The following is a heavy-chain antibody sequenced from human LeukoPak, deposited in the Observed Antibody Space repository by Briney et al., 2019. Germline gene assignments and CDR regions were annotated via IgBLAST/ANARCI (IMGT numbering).Heavy chain of an antibody. D-gene: IGHD3-9*01. V-gene: IGHV3-9*01. J-gene: IGHJ6*03. Sequence: GGSLRLSCAASGFTFDDYAMQWVRQAPGKGLEWVSGISWNSGIRGYADSVRGRFTISRDNAKNSLYLQMNSLRAEDTAVYYCARGVRDILSGYYTDYYFYYMDVWGKGTTVTVSS. CDR2: ISWNSGIR. CDR1: GFTFDDYA. CDR3: ARGVRDILSGYYTDYYFYYMDV.